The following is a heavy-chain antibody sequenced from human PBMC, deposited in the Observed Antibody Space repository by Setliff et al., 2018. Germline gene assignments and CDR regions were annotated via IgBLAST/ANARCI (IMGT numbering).Heavy chain of an antibody. V-gene: IGHV4-38-2*02. Sequence: PSETLSLTCTVSGYSISSGYYWGWIRQPPGKGLEWIGSIYYSGSTNYNPSLKSRVTISVDTSKNQDSLKLSSVTAADTALYYCTVYNTGSSKDHYWGQGTPVTVSS. CDR2: IYYSGST. D-gene: IGHD2-8*02. J-gene: IGHJ4*02. CDR3: TVYNTGSSKDHY. CDR1: GYSISSGYY.